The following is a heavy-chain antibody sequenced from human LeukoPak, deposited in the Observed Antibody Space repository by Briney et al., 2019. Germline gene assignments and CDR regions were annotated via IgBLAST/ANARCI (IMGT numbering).Heavy chain of an antibody. J-gene: IGHJ4*02. CDR3: AREGTAGRYYFDY. CDR1: GYTFSSHG. D-gene: IGHD3-10*01. Sequence: ASVKVSCKASGYTFSSHGITWVRQAPGQGLEWMGWISANNGNTNYAQKLQGRVTVTTDTSTSIAYMELRSLRSDDTAVYYCAREGTAGRYYFDYSGQGTLVTVSS. CDR2: ISANNGNT. V-gene: IGHV1-18*01.